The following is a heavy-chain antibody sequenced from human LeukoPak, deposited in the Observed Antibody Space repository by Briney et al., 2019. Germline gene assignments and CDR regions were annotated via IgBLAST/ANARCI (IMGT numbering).Heavy chain of an antibody. J-gene: IGHJ4*02. CDR3: ARRAASSGYYFDQ. D-gene: IGHD6-19*01. CDR2: ISSSGGNT. Sequence: GGSLRLSCAASGFTFSSYAMTWVRQGPGKGLEWVSTISSSGGNTYNADSVKGRFTISRDNSKNTLYLQMNSLRAEDTAVYCCARRAASSGYYFDQWGQGTLVTVSS. V-gene: IGHV3-23*01. CDR1: GFTFSSYA.